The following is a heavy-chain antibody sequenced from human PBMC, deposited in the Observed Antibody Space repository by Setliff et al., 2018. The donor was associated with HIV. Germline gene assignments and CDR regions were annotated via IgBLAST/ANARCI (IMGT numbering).Heavy chain of an antibody. CDR3: AAWGPRYSYAPYFFDS. Sequence: PSETLSLTCAVYGGSFSGYYWSWIRQSPGLGLEWIGDITHSGSTNYSPSLKRRVTISVDASRNQFSLRLSSVTAADTAVYYCAAWGPRYSYAPYFFDSWGQGTLVTVS. D-gene: IGHD5-18*01. CDR1: GGSFSGYY. CDR2: ITHSGST. V-gene: IGHV4-34*01. J-gene: IGHJ4*02.